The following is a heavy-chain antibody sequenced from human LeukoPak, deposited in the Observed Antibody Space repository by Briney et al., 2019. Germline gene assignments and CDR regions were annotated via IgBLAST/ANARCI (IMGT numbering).Heavy chain of an antibody. CDR2: MNPNSGNT. D-gene: IGHD5-18*01. J-gene: IGHJ4*02. V-gene: IGHV1-8*01. CDR3: AIPHGVDTAGLTY. CDR1: GYTFTSYD. Sequence: GASVKVSCKASGYTFTSYDINWVRQATGQGLEWMGWMNPNSGNTGYAQKFQGRVTMTRNTSISTAYMELSSLRSEDTAAYYCAIPHGVDTAGLTYWGQGTLVTVSS.